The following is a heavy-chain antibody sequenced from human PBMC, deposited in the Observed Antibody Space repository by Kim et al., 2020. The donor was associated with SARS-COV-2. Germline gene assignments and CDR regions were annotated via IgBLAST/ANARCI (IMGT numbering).Heavy chain of an antibody. J-gene: IGHJ4*02. CDR3: ARDRGYGDDTFDY. D-gene: IGHD4-17*01. CDR2: VGGENGNR. V-gene: IGHV1-18*01. CDR1: GYTFTSYG. Sequence: ASVKVSCKASGYTFTSYGISWVRQATGQGRDGAVGVGGENGNRNNEQNCQGRVTLTTDTSTSTAFLELRSLRSDDTAVYFCARDRGYGDDTFDYWGQGTLVTVSS.